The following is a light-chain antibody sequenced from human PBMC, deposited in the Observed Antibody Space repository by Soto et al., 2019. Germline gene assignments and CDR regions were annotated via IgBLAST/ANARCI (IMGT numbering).Light chain of an antibody. J-gene: IGKJ1*01. Sequence: EIVLTQSPGTPSLSPGERATLSCRASHSVGSSHLAWYQQKPGQAPRLLIYGASSRATGVPDRFSGSGSGTDFTLTISRLEPEDSTVYYCQQYVGWTFRQGTKLEIK. V-gene: IGKV3-20*01. CDR2: GAS. CDR1: HSVGSSH. CDR3: QQYVGWT.